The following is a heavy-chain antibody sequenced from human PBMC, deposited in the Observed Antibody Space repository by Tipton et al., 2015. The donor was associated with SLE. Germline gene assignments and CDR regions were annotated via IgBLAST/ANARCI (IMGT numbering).Heavy chain of an antibody. Sequence: QSGAEVKKPGASVKVSCKASGYTFTSYDINGVRQATVQGIEWMGWMNPNSGNTGYAQKFQGRVTMTRNTSISTAYMELTSLGSEDTAVDYCARLRGWTGRAIDIWGQGTMVTVSS. CDR2: MNPNSGNT. D-gene: IGHD6-19*01. CDR1: GYTFTSYD. J-gene: IGHJ3*02. CDR3: ARLRGWTGRAIDI. V-gene: IGHV1-8*02.